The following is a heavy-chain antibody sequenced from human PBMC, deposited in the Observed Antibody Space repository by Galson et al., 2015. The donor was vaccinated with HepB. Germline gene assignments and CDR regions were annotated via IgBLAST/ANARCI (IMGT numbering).Heavy chain of an antibody. CDR3: AKGVLRYFDWSDYYGMDV. CDR1: GFTFSSYG. CDR2: ISYDGSNK. Sequence: SLRLSCAASGFTFSSYGMHWVRQAPGKGLEWVAVISYDGSNKYYADSVKGRFTISRDNSKNTLYLQMNSLRAEDTAVYYCAKGVLRYFDWSDYYGMDVWGQGTTVTVSS. D-gene: IGHD3-9*01. J-gene: IGHJ6*02. V-gene: IGHV3-30*18.